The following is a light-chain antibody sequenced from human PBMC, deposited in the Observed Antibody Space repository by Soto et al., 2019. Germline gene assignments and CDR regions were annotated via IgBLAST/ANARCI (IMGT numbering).Light chain of an antibody. CDR1: QSISSW. CDR2: DAS. V-gene: IGKV1-5*01. J-gene: IGKJ3*01. CDR3: QQYRV. Sequence: DIQMTQSPSTLPASVGDRVTITCRASQSISSWLAWYQQKPGKAPKLLIYDASSLESGVPSRFSGSGSGTEFTLTISSLQPDDFATYYCQQYRVFGPGTKVD.